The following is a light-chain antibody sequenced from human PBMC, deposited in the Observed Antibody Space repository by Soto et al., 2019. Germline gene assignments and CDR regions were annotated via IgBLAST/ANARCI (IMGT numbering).Light chain of an antibody. Sequence: SYELTHPPSLSVSPLQTARMTCSGDALPKKYAYWYQQKSGQAPVLVIYEDSKRPSGIPERFSGSSSGTMATLTISGAQVEDEDDYSCYSKDRSGNNRGVFATGTK. V-gene: IGLV3-10*03. J-gene: IGLJ1*01. CDR2: EDS. CDR1: ALPKKY. CDR3: YSKDRSGNNRGV.